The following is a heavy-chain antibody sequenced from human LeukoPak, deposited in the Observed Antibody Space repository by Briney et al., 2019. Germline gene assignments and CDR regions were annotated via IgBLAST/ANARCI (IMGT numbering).Heavy chain of an antibody. D-gene: IGHD6-19*01. CDR1: GFTFSSYA. J-gene: IGHJ3*02. CDR2: ISYDGSNK. Sequence: GGSLRLSCAASGFTFSSYAMHLVRQAPGKGLEWMAVISYDGSNKYYADSVKGRFTITRDNSKNTLYLQMNSLRAEDTAVYYCARGSYSSGWESFGAFDIWGQGTMVTVSS. CDR3: ARGSYSSGWESFGAFDI. V-gene: IGHV3-30*04.